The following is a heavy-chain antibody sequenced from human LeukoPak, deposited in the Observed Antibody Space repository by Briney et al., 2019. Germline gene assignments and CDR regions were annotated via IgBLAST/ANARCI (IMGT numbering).Heavy chain of an antibody. CDR3: ARVRAEGYCSSTSCYSWFDP. CDR1: GGSFSGYY. D-gene: IGHD2-2*02. Sequence: SETLSLTCAVYGGSFSGYYWSWIRQPPGKGLEWIGYIYYSGSTYYNPSLKSRVTISVDTSKNQFSLKLSSVTAADTAVYYCARVRAEGYCSSTSCYSWFDPWGQGTLVTVSS. CDR2: IYYSGST. V-gene: IGHV4-34*09. J-gene: IGHJ5*02.